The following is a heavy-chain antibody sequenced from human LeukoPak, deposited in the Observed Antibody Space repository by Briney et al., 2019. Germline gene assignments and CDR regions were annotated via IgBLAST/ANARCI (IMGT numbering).Heavy chain of an antibody. Sequence: SETLSLTCTVSGGSISSYYWSWIRQPAGKGLEWIGRIYTSGSTNYNPSLKSRVTMSVDTSKNQFSLKLSSVTAADTAVYYCASQGKDCSGGSCYSGVRYFDYWGQGTLVTVSS. J-gene: IGHJ4*02. CDR2: IYTSGST. CDR3: ASQGKDCSGGSCYSGVRYFDY. V-gene: IGHV4-4*07. CDR1: GGSISSYY. D-gene: IGHD2-15*01.